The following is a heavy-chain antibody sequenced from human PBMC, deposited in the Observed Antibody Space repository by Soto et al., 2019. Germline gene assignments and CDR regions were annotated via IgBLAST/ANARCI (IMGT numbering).Heavy chain of an antibody. CDR2: IKQDGSEK. CDR1: GFTFSSHW. Sequence: GGSLRLSCAASGFTFSSHWMSWVRQAPGKGLEWVANIKQDGSEKYYVDSVKGRFTISRDNAKNSLYLQMNSLRAEDTAVYYCASMAVVATSGFDYWGQGTLVTVSS. J-gene: IGHJ4*02. D-gene: IGHD2-15*01. CDR3: ASMAVVATSGFDY. V-gene: IGHV3-7*01.